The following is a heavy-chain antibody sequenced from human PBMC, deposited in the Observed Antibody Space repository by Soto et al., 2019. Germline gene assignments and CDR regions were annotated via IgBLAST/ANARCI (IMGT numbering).Heavy chain of an antibody. D-gene: IGHD3-22*01. V-gene: IGHV3-48*01. Sequence: PGESLRLSCAASGFTFSSYSMNWVRQAPGKGLEWVSYISSSSSTIFYTDSVKGRFTVSRDNAKNSLYLQMNSLRAEDTAVYYCAIPTYYYDSNVPPAYWGQGTLVTVSS. J-gene: IGHJ4*02. CDR1: GFTFSSYS. CDR2: ISSSSSTI. CDR3: AIPTYYYDSNVPPAY.